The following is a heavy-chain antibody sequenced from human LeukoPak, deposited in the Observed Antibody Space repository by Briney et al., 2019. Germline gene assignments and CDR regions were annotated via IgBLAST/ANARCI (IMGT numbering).Heavy chain of an antibody. Sequence: GASAKASCKASGYTFTSYYMHWVRQAPGQGLEWMGIINPSCGSTSYAQKFQGRVTMTRDTSTSTVYMELSSLRSEDTAVYYCARTYSSADAFDIWGQGTMVTVSS. CDR1: GYTFTSYY. D-gene: IGHD6-19*01. CDR2: INPSCGST. J-gene: IGHJ3*02. V-gene: IGHV1-46*01. CDR3: ARTYSSADAFDI.